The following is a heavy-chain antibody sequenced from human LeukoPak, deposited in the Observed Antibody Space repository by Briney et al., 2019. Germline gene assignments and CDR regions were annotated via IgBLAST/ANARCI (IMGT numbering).Heavy chain of an antibody. CDR2: FDPEDGET. D-gene: IGHD5-18*01. CDR3: ARGLTANPTLYYYYMDV. Sequence: ASVKVSCKVSGYTLTELSMHWVRQAPGKGLEWMGGFDPEDGETIYAQKFQGRVTMTEDTSTDTAYMELSSLRSEDTAVYYCARGLTANPTLYYYYMDVWGKGTTVTVSS. CDR1: GYTLTELS. J-gene: IGHJ6*03. V-gene: IGHV1-24*01.